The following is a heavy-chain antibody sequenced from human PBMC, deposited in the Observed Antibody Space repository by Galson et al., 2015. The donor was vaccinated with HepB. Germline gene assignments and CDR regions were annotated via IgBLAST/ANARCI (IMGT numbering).Heavy chain of an antibody. Sequence: SLRLSCAASGFSFSNVWMTWVRQAPGKGLEWVGRIKSKSDGETIDYAAPVKGRFTISRDDSKNTLYLQMNSLKTEDTAVYYCATYSYCRTPSCQYFYFYYMDDWGEGTTVTVSS. D-gene: IGHD2-2*01. CDR3: ATYSYCRTPSCQYFYFYYMDD. V-gene: IGHV3-15*01. CDR2: IKSKSDGETI. J-gene: IGHJ6*03. CDR1: GFSFSNVW.